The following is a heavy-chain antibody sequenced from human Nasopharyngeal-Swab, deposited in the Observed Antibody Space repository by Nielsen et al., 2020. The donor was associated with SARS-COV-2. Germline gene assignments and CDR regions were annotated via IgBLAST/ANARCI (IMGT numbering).Heavy chain of an antibody. CDR3: ARVPLGRVRGVNLFDY. CDR2: IYYSGST. V-gene: IGHV4-59*12. D-gene: IGHD3-10*01. Sequence: RQAPGKGLEWIGYIYYSGSTNYNPSLKSRVTISVDTSKNQFSLKLSSVTAADTAVYYCARVPLGRVRGVNLFDYWGQGTLVTVSS. J-gene: IGHJ4*02.